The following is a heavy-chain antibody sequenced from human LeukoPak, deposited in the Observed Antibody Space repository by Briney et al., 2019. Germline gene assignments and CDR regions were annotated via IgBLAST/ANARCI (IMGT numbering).Heavy chain of an antibody. D-gene: IGHD3-9*01. CDR2: INHSGST. J-gene: IGHJ4*02. V-gene: IGHV4-34*01. CDR1: GGSFSGYY. Sequence: SETLSLTCAVYGGSFSGYYWSWIRQPPGKGLEWIGEINHSGSTNYNPSLKSRVTISVDTSKNQFSLKLSSVTAADTAVYYCARRGSYYDILTGYSCYFDYWGQGTLVTVSS. CDR3: ARRGSYYDILTGYSCYFDY.